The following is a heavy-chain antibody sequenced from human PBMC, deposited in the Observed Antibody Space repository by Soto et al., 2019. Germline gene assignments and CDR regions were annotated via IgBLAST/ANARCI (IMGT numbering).Heavy chain of an antibody. J-gene: IGHJ5*02. CDR1: GFTFSSYA. Sequence: GGSLRLSCAASGFTFSSYAMSWVRQAPGKGLEWVSAISGSGVSTYYAASVKGRFTISRDSSKNTLYLQMNSLRADDTAVYYCAKDGSVSGDPNWFDPWGQGTPVTVSS. CDR3: AKDGSVSGDPNWFDP. V-gene: IGHV3-23*01. CDR2: ISGSGVST.